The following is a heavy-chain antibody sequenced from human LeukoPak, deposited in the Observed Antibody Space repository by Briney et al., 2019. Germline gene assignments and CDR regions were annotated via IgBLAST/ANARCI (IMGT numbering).Heavy chain of an antibody. V-gene: IGHV3-23*01. CDR3: AKSRGIYDNSGWRTFDY. CDR2: ISDNGDYT. Sequence: GGSLRLSCVASGFTFNIYTMTWVRQAPGKGLEWVSVISDNGDYTYYADSVKGRFTISRDNSKNTLYLQMNSLRAEDTAIYYCAKSRGIYDNSGWRTFDYWGQGTLVTVSS. J-gene: IGHJ4*02. D-gene: IGHD6-19*01. CDR1: GFTFNIYT.